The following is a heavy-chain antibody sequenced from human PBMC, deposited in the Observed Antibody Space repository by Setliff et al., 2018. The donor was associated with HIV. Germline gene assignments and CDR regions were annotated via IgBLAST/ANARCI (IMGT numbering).Heavy chain of an antibody. V-gene: IGHV3-74*01. Sequence: LRLSCAASGFAFDNYCMTWVRQAPGKGLEWVSFINSDGSTTGYADSVKGRFTISRDNARNLLYLQMNSLRAEDTAVYYCITESYSRSWYYWGQGTLVTVSS. CDR2: INSDGSTT. D-gene: IGHD6-13*01. CDR1: GFAFDNYC. CDR3: ITESYSRSWYY. J-gene: IGHJ4*02.